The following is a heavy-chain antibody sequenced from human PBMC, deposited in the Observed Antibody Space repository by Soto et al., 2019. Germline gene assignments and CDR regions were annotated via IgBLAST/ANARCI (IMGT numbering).Heavy chain of an antibody. D-gene: IGHD3-22*01. CDR3: ARDLGSEYYYDSSGYYYFDY. CDR2: IIPIFGTA. Sequence: SVKVSCKASGGTFSSYAISWVRQAPGQGLEWMGGIIPIFGTANYAQKFQGRVTITADESTSTAYMELSSLRSEDTAVYYCARDLGSEYYYDSSGYYYFDYWGQGTLVTVSS. J-gene: IGHJ4*02. CDR1: GGTFSSYA. V-gene: IGHV1-69*13.